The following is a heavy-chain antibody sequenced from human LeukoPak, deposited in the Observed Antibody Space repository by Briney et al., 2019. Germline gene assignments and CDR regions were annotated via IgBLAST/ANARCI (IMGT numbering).Heavy chain of an antibody. D-gene: IGHD2-15*01. CDR1: GFSINTYT. J-gene: IGHJ4*02. CDR3: ARRDIVVIVSASDY. V-gene: IGHV3-23*01. CDR2: IRNSDGMT. Sequence: GGSLRLSCDASGFSINTYTMYWVRQAPGQGLEWVSGIRNSDGMTYYADSVKGRFTVSRDNSKNTVYLQMNSLRVDDTAVYYCARRDIVVIVSASDYWGQGTLVTVSS.